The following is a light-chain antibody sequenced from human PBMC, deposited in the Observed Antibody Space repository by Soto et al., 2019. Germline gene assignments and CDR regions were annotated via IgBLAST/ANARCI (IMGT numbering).Light chain of an antibody. CDR2: GAS. CDR1: QSVSNSY. Sequence: EIVLTQSPGTLSLSPGDRATLSCRASQSVSNSYLAWYQQKPGQAPRLLIYGASSRAIGIPDRFSGSGSGTDFTLTISRLESEDFAVYFCQQYGSSLYTFGQGTKLEIK. V-gene: IGKV3-20*01. CDR3: QQYGSSLYT. J-gene: IGKJ2*01.